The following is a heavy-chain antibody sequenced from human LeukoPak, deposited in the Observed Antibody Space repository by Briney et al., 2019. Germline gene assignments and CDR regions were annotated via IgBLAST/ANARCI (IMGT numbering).Heavy chain of an antibody. Sequence: ASVKVSCKASGYTFTSYYMHWVRQAPGQGLEWMGWISAYNGNTNYAQKLQGRVTMTTDTSTSTAYMELRSLRSDDTAVYYCAITGTTYSNWFDPWGQGTLVTVSS. D-gene: IGHD1-7*01. J-gene: IGHJ5*02. CDR3: AITGTTYSNWFDP. V-gene: IGHV1-18*04. CDR2: ISAYNGNT. CDR1: GYTFTSYY.